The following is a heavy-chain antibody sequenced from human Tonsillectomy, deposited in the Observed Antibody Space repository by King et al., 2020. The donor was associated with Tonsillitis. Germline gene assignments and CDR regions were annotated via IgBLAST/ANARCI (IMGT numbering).Heavy chain of an antibody. CDR3: AKAGRNSSGYSGMYV. Sequence: QLQESGPGLVKPSETLSLTCTVSGGSISSYYWSWIRQPPGKGLEWIGYIYYSGSTNYNPSLQSRVTISVDTSKNQFSLKLSSVTAADPAVYYCAKAGRNSSGYSGMYVWVQGTTVTVSS. CDR1: GGSISSYY. CDR2: IYYSGST. V-gene: IGHV4-59*01. J-gene: IGHJ6*02. D-gene: IGHD3-22*01.